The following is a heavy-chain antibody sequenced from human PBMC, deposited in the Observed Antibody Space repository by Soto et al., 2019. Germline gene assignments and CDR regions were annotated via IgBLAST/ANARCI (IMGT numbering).Heavy chain of an antibody. CDR1: GFTFSSYA. V-gene: IGHV3-30-3*01. CDR3: ARGSVGYSSSWYYFDY. Sequence: GGSLRLSCAASGFTFSSYAMHWVRQAPGKGLEWVAVISYDGSNKYYADSVKGRFTISRDNSKNTLYLQMNSLRAEDTAVYYCARGSVGYSSSWYYFDYWGQGTLVTVSS. J-gene: IGHJ4*02. D-gene: IGHD6-13*01. CDR2: ISYDGSNK.